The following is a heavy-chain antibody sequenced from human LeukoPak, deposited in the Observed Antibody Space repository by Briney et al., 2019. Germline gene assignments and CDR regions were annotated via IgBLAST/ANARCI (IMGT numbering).Heavy chain of an antibody. V-gene: IGHV3-64*01. J-gene: IGHJ4*02. D-gene: IGHD3-10*01. CDR1: GFTFSSYA. CDR3: ARSVLWFGELFGPDY. CDR2: ISSNGGST. Sequence: PGGSLRLSCAASGFTFSSYAMHWVRQAPGKGLEYVSAISSNGGSTYYANPVKGRFPISRDNSKNTLYLQMGSLRAEDMAVYYCARSVLWFGELFGPDYWGQGTLVTVSS.